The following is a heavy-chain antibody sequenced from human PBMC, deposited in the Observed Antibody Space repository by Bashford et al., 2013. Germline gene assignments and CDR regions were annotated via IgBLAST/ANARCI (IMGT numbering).Heavy chain of an antibody. D-gene: IGHD3-10*01. CDR1: GYTFTGYY. CDR3: ARAPLSITSELQH. V-gene: IGHV1-2*02. CDR2: INPNSGGT. Sequence: ASVKVSCKASGYTFTGYYMHWVRQAPGQGLEWMGWINPNSGGTNYAQKFQGRVTMTSDTSMTTVYLEVNSLTSDDTAVYYCARAPLSITSELQHWGQGTLVTVSS. J-gene: IGHJ1*01.